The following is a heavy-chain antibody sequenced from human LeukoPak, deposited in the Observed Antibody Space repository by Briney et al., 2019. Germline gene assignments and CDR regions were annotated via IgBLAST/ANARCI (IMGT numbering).Heavy chain of an antibody. CDR3: ARATYYYDSSGYYYFDY. J-gene: IGHJ4*02. D-gene: IGHD3-22*01. CDR1: GFTFSSYW. V-gene: IGHV3-7*03. Sequence: GGSLRLSCAASGFTFSSYWMSWVRQAPGKGLEWVANIKQDGSEKYYVDSVKGRFTISRDNAKSSLYLQMNSLRSEDTAVYYCARATYYYDSSGYYYFDYWGQGTLVTVSS. CDR2: IKQDGSEK.